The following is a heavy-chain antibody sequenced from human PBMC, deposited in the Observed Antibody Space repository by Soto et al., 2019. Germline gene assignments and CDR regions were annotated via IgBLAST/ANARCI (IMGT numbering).Heavy chain of an antibody. Sequence: VGSLRLSCAASGFTFSSYGMHWVRQAPGKGLEWVAVIWYDGSNKYYADSVKGRFTISRDNSKNTLYLQMNSLRAEDTAVYYCARDRRYYDFWSGYYKAYGMDVWGQGTTVTVSS. D-gene: IGHD3-3*01. V-gene: IGHV3-33*01. J-gene: IGHJ6*02. CDR3: ARDRRYYDFWSGYYKAYGMDV. CDR2: IWYDGSNK. CDR1: GFTFSSYG.